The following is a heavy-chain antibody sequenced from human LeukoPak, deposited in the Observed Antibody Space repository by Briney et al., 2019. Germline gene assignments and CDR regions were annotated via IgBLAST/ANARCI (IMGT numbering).Heavy chain of an antibody. CDR1: GGSISSYY. CDR3: ARQVVVAATSWFDP. Sequence: KPSETLSLTCTVSGGSISSYYWNWIRQPPGKGLEWIGYIYYSGSTKYNPALKNRGTISVDTSNTQFSLKLSSVTAADTAVYYCARQVVVAATSWFDPWGQGTLVTVSS. CDR2: IYYSGST. V-gene: IGHV4-59*01. J-gene: IGHJ5*02. D-gene: IGHD2-15*01.